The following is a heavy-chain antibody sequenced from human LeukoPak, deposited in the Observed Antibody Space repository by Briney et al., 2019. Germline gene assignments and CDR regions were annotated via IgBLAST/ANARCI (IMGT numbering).Heavy chain of an antibody. CDR1: GFTFSSYG. D-gene: IGHD2-15*01. Sequence: GGSLRLSCAASGFTFSSYGMHWVRQAPGKGLEWVAVIWYDGSNKHYADSVKGRFTISRDNSKNTLYLQMNSLRAEDTAVYYCARELGYCRGGSCYGPRYFDYWGQGTLVTVSS. CDR2: IWYDGSNK. V-gene: IGHV3-33*01. J-gene: IGHJ4*02. CDR3: ARELGYCRGGSCYGPRYFDY.